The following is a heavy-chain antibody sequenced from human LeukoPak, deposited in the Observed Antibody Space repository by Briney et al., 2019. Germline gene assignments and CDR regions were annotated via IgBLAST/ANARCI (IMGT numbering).Heavy chain of an antibody. D-gene: IGHD2/OR15-2a*01. J-gene: IGHJ3*02. CDR3: ARQNRHEYYEAFDI. CDR2: IYYSGST. V-gene: IGHV4-38-2*02. CDR1: GYSISSGYY. Sequence: SETLSLTCTVSGYSISSGYYWGWIRQPPGKGLEWIGSIYYSGSTYYNPSLKSRVTISVDTSKNQFSLKLSSVTAADTAVYYCARQNRHEYYEAFDIWGQGTMVTVSS.